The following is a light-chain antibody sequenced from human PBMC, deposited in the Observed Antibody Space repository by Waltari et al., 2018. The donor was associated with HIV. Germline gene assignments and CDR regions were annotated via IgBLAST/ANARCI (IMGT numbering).Light chain of an antibody. J-gene: IGLJ1*01. Sequence: QSALTQPPPASGSPGQSVTISCTGTSPDVGGYRYVSWYQKHPGKDPKLMIYDVSKRPSGVPDRFSGSKSGNTASLTVSGLQAEDEADYYCSSYAGSNNFVFGTGTKVTVL. CDR3: SSYAGSNNFV. CDR2: DVS. CDR1: SPDVGGYRY. V-gene: IGLV2-8*01.